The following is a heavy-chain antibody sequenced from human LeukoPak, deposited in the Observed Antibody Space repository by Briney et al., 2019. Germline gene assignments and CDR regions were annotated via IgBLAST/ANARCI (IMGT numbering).Heavy chain of an antibody. J-gene: IGHJ5*02. CDR3: ARGQGWFDP. Sequence: PGGSLRLSCAASGFNFDDYGMSWVRQAPGKGLEWVSGINWRGDNTRYADSVKGRCTISRDNAKNSLYLQMTSLRAEDTALYYCARGQGWFDPWGQGTLVTVSS. V-gene: IGHV3-20*04. CDR2: INWRGDNT. CDR1: GFNFDDYG.